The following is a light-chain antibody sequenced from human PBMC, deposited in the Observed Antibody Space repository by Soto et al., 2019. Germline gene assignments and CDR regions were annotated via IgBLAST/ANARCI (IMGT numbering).Light chain of an antibody. Sequence: DIVLTQTPLSSPVTLGQPASISCRSSQSFVHSDGNTYLSWLQQRPGQPPRLLIYKISKRFTGVPDRFSGSGAGTNFTLKISRVEAEDVGVYYCMQATQSVTFGQGTRLEIK. CDR2: KIS. V-gene: IGKV2-24*01. CDR3: MQATQSVT. J-gene: IGKJ5*01. CDR1: QSFVHSDGNTY.